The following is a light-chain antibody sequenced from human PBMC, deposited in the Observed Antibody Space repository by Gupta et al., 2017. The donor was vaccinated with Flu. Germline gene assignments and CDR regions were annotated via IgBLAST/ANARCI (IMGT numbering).Light chain of an antibody. CDR1: QSLLHSDGMNY. J-gene: IGKJ1*01. CDR2: EGS. CDR3: RQSVHLRT. Sequence: DIVMTQTPLSLSVTPGQPASISCRSSQSLLHSDGMNYFYWYVQKPGQPHQLLIYEGSKRCSGVADRFSGRGVGKDFTLKSSRGEDEDVGIYYLRQSVHLRTFGQGTKVEIK. V-gene: IGKV2D-29*01.